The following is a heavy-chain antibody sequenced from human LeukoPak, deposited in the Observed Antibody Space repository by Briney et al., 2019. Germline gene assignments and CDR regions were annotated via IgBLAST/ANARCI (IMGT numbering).Heavy chain of an antibody. D-gene: IGHD6-13*01. V-gene: IGHV3-30-3*01. CDR3: ARELVWRIAAPFDY. CDR1: GFTFSSYA. Sequence: PGRSLRLSCAASGFTFSSYAMHWVRQAPGKGLEWVAVISYDGSNKYYADSVKGRFTISRDNSKNTLYLQMNSLRAEDTDVYYCARELVWRIAAPFDYWGQGTLVTVSS. CDR2: ISYDGSNK. J-gene: IGHJ4*02.